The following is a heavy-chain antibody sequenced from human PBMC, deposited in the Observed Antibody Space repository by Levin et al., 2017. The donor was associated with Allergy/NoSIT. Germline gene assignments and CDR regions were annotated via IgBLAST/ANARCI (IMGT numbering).Heavy chain of an antibody. CDR1: GFTFTNAW. V-gene: IGHV3-15*01. CDR3: TAGVGATDNDY. D-gene: IGHD1-26*01. Sequence: PGGSLRLSCAASGFTFTNAWMSWVRQAPGRGLEWVGRIKSKTNGGTTDYAAPVKGRFTISRDDSKNTLYLQMNSLKTEDTAVYYCTAGVGATDNDYWGQGTLVTVSS. CDR2: IKSKTNGGTT. J-gene: IGHJ4*02.